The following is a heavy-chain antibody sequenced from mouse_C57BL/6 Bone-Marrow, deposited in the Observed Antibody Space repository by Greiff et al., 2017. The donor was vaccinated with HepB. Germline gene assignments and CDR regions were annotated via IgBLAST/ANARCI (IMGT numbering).Heavy chain of an antibody. CDR1: GFSLTSYG. Sequence: VKLVESGPGLVQPSQSLSITCTVSGFSLTSYGVHWVRQSPGKGLEWLGVIWSGGSTDYNAAFISRLSISKDNSKSQVFFKMNSLQADDTAIYYCASPFYGSSPYAMDYWGQGTSVTVSS. CDR2: IWSGGST. J-gene: IGHJ4*01. CDR3: ASPFYGSSPYAMDY. V-gene: IGHV2-2*01. D-gene: IGHD1-1*01.